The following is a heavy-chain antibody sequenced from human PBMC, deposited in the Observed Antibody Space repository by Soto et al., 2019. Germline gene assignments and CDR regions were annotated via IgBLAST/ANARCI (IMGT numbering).Heavy chain of an antibody. CDR3: ARDMVTIFGVVIIPRPLGMDV. CDR2: IIPIFGTA. CDR1: GGTFSSYA. Sequence: GASVKVSCRASGGTFSSYAISWVRQAPGQGLGWMGGIIPIFGTANYAQKFQDRVTITADESTSTAYMELSSLRSEDTAVYYCARDMVTIFGVVIIPRPLGMDVWGQGTTVTVSS. J-gene: IGHJ6*02. D-gene: IGHD3-3*01. V-gene: IGHV1-69*13.